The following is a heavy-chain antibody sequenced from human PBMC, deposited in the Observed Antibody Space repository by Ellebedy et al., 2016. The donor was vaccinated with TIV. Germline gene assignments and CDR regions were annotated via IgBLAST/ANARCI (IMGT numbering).Heavy chain of an antibody. D-gene: IGHD2-15*01. V-gene: IGHV3-7*01. J-gene: IGHJ4*02. CDR2: IKQDGSEK. CDR1: GFTFSSYW. Sequence: GESLKISCAASGFTFSSYWMSWVRQAPGKGLEWVANIKQDGSEKYYVDSVKGRFTISRDNAKNTLYLQINSLRAEDTALYYCASDHCSGGSCYSAFDYWGQGTLVTVSS. CDR3: ASDHCSGGSCYSAFDY.